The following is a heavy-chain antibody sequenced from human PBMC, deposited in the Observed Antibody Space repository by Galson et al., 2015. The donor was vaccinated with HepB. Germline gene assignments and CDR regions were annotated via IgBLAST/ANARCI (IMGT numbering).Heavy chain of an antibody. D-gene: IGHD6-6*01. CDR2: ISGSGGST. Sequence: SLRLSCAASGFTFSSYAMNWVRQAPGKGLEWVSAISGSGGSTYYADSVKGRFTISRDNSKNTLYLQMNSLRAEDTAVYYCAKGVRIAARPYYYYYYMDVWGKGTTVTVSS. CDR3: AKGVRIAARPYYYYYYMDV. CDR1: GFTFSSYA. J-gene: IGHJ6*03. V-gene: IGHV3-23*01.